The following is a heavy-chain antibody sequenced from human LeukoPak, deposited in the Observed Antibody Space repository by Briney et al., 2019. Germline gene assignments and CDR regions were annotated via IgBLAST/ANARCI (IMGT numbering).Heavy chain of an antibody. V-gene: IGHV3-74*01. J-gene: IGHJ4*02. CDR3: ARDLSFSPDY. CDR2: ISPDGDFK. Sequence: GGSLRLSCAASGFTFRSSWMHWVRQVPGKGLVWVSHISPDGDFKDYADSVKGRFIITRDNAKNTLFLQMNRLRAEDTALYFCARDLSFSPDYWGQGTLVTVSS. CDR1: GFTFRSSW.